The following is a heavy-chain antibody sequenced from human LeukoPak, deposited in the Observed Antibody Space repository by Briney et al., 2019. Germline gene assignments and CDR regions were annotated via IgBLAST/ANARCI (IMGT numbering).Heavy chain of an antibody. CDR1: GYTFTSYY. J-gene: IGHJ5*02. Sequence: ASVKVSCKASGYTFTSYYMHWVRQAPGQGLEWMGIINPSGGSTSYAQKFQGRVTMTRDTSTSTAYMELSSLRSEDTAVYYCAREEGYGDYGGDWFDPWGQGTLVTVSS. CDR2: INPSGGST. D-gene: IGHD4-17*01. V-gene: IGHV1-46*01. CDR3: AREEGYGDYGGDWFDP.